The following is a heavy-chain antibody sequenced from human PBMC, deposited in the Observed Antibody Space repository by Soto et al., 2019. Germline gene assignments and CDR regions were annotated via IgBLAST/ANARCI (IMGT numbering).Heavy chain of an antibody. J-gene: IGHJ6*02. CDR1: GGTFSSYA. CDR3: ARVMITFGGVIAPSPTYYYYGMDV. CDR2: IIPIFGTA. Sequence: GASVKVSCKASGGTFSSYAISWVRQAPGQGLEWMGGIIPIFGTANYAQKFQGRVTITADESTSTAYMELSSLRSEDTAVYYCARVMITFGGVIAPSPTYYYYGMDVWGQGTTVTVSS. D-gene: IGHD3-16*02. V-gene: IGHV1-69*13.